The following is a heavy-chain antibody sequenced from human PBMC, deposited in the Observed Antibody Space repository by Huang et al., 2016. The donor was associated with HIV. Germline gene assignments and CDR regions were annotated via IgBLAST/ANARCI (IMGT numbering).Heavy chain of an antibody. CDR3: AKEGDTGAALGY. Sequence: EVQLVESGGGLIQPGGSLRLSCAASGFTVRTNYMTWVRQAPGKGREWVSLIYSGGTTYYADAVKGRFTISRDDSENTLYLHMTSLRAGDTAVYYCAKEGDTGAALGYWGQGTLVTVS. CDR1: GFTVRTNY. J-gene: IGHJ4*02. D-gene: IGHD2-8*02. V-gene: IGHV3-53*01. CDR2: IYSGGTT.